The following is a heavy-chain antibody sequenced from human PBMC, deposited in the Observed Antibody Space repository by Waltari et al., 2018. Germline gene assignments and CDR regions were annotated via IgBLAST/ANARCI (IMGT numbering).Heavy chain of an antibody. Sequence: QLQLQESGPGLVKPSETLSLTCTVSGGSISSSSYYWGWIRQPPGKGLEWIGSIYYSGSTYYNPSLKSRVTRSVDTSKNQFSLKLSSVTAADTAVYYCARDTVTTSDYYYGMDVWGQGTTVTVSS. CDR1: GGSISSSSYY. J-gene: IGHJ6*02. V-gene: IGHV4-39*07. D-gene: IGHD4-17*01. CDR2: IYYSGST. CDR3: ARDTVTTSDYYYGMDV.